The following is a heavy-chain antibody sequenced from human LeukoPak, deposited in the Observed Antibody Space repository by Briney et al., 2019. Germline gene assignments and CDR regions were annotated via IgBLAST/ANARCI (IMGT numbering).Heavy chain of an antibody. CDR1: EFTFSSYW. CDR3: VSMVRGIGY. CDR2: VWYDGNRK. D-gene: IGHD3-10*01. Sequence: PGGSLRLSCAASEFTFSSYWMSWVRQAPGKGLEWVTLVWYDGNRKYYADSVKGRFTISRDNSKNSVYLQLNSLRPEDTAMYYCVSMVRGIGYWGQGTLVTVSS. J-gene: IGHJ4*02. V-gene: IGHV3-30*02.